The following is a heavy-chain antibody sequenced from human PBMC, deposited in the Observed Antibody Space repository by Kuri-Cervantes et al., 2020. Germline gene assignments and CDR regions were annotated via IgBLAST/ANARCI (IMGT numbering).Heavy chain of an antibody. V-gene: IGHV6-1*01. CDR3: ARDSYSSSWYLPTLFDY. CDR2: TYYRSKWYN. J-gene: IGHJ4*02. Sequence: SCAISGDSVSSNSAAWNWIRQSPSRGLEWLGRTYYRSKWYNDYAVSVKSRITINPDTSKNQFSLQLNSVTPEDTAVYYCARDSYSSSWYLPTLFDYWGQGTLVTVSS. D-gene: IGHD6-13*01. CDR1: GDSVSSNSAA.